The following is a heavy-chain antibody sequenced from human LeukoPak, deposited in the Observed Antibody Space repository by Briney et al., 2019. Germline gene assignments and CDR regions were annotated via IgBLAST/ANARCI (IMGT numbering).Heavy chain of an antibody. CDR3: ARDIAARPYEYFQH. J-gene: IGHJ1*01. CDR2: IRYDGSNK. V-gene: IGHV3-30*02. CDR1: GFTFSSYG. Sequence: GGSLRLSCAASGFTFSSYGMHWVRQAPGKGLEWVAFIRYDGSNKYYADSVKGRFTISRDNSKNTLYLQMNSLRAEDTAVYYCARDIAARPYEYFQHWGQGTLVTVSS. D-gene: IGHD6-6*01.